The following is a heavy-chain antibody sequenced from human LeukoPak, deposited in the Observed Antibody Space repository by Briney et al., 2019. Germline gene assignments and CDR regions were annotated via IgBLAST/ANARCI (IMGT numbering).Heavy chain of an antibody. V-gene: IGHV4-59*12. J-gene: IGHJ5*02. D-gene: IGHD2-2*01. CDR3: ARADPIVVVPAAPGWFDP. CDR2: IYYSGST. CDR1: GGSISSYY. Sequence: SETPSLTCTVSGGSISSYYWSWIRQPPGKGLEWIGYIYYSGSTNYNPSLKSRVTISVDTSKNQFSLKLSSVTAADTAVYYCARADPIVVVPAAPGWFDPWGQGTLVTVSS.